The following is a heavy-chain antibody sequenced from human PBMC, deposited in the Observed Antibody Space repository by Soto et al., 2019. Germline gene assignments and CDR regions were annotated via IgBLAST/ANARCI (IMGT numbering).Heavy chain of an antibody. D-gene: IGHD3-16*02. J-gene: IGHJ4*02. CDR2: IKEDGSEE. CDR3: ATYHDDNWETYRFRY. CDR1: GFSFRTYW. V-gene: IGHV3-7*01. Sequence: EVQLVESGGGLVQPGGSLRLSCSTSGFSFRTYWMSWVRQAPGKGLEWVANIKEDGSEEYYVDSVEGRFTISRDNAKNSLYLQMNALSAEDTSLYNCATYHDDNWETYRFRYWGQGTLVTVSS.